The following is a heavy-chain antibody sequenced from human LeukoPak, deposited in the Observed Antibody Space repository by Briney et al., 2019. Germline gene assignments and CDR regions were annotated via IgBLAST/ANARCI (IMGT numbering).Heavy chain of an antibody. CDR1: GGSINNGFY. CDR3: ARILYDSSGYYHRVDY. Sequence: PSETLSLTCSVSGGSINNGFYWGWIRQSPGKGLEWIGEINHSGSTNYNPSLKSRVTISVDTSKNQFSLKLSSVTAADTAVYYCARILYDSSGYYHRVDYWGQGTLVTVSS. CDR2: INHSGST. V-gene: IGHV4-34*01. J-gene: IGHJ4*02. D-gene: IGHD3-22*01.